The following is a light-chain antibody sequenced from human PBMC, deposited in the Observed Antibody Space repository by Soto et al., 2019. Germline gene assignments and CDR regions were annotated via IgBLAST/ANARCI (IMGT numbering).Light chain of an antibody. Sequence: EIVLTQSPGTLSLSPGERATLSCRASQSVSSSYLAWYQQKPGQAPRLLIYGASSRATGIPDRFSGRGSGTDVTLTISRLEPEDFAVYYCQKYGSSATYTFGQGTKLEIK. CDR3: QKYGSSATYT. J-gene: IGKJ2*01. CDR2: GAS. CDR1: QSVSSSY. V-gene: IGKV3-20*01.